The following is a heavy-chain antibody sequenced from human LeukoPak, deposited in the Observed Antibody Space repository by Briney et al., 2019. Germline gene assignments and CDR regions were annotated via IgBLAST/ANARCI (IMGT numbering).Heavy chain of an antibody. J-gene: IGHJ3*02. Sequence: GGSLRLSCAASGSTFSSYSMNWVRQAPGKGLEWVSSISSSSSYIYYADSVKGRFTISRDNAKNSLYLQMNSLRAEDTAVYYCARDQSVGAYADAFDIWGQGTMVTVSS. CDR3: ARDQSVGAYADAFDI. D-gene: IGHD1-26*01. V-gene: IGHV3-21*01. CDR1: GSTFSSYS. CDR2: ISSSSSYI.